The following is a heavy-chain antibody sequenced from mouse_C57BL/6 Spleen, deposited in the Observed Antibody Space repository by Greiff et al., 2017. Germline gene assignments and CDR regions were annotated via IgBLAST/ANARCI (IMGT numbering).Heavy chain of an antibody. CDR1: GYTFTDYN. CDR2: INPNNGGT. V-gene: IGHV1-18*01. Sequence: VQLQQSGPELVKPGASVKIPCKASGYTFTDYNMDWVKQSHGKSLEWIGDINPNNGGTNDNKKFKGKATLTVDKSSSTAYMELRSMTSEDTAVYYCARRYYGSSYDFDYWGQGTTLTVSS. CDR3: ARRYYGSSYDFDY. J-gene: IGHJ2*01. D-gene: IGHD1-1*01.